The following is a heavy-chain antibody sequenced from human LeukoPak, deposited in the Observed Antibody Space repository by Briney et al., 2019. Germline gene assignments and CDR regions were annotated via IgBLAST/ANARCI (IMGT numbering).Heavy chain of an antibody. J-gene: IGHJ5*02. D-gene: IGHD3-22*01. CDR1: GGTFSSYT. CDR3: ARRPYYDIGGYLLT. CDR2: IIPFFGTT. Sequence: SVKVSCKASGGTFSSYTISWVRQAPGQGLEWMGRIIPFFGTTNYAQKFQGRVTITTDESTSTAHMELSSLRSEDTAVYYCARRPYYDIGGYLLTWGQGTLVTVSS. V-gene: IGHV1-69*05.